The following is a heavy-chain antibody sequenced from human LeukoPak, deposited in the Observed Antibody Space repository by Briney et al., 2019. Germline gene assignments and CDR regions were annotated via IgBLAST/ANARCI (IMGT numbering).Heavy chain of an antibody. D-gene: IGHD3-10*01. Sequence: GGSLRLSCAASGFTFDDYAMHWVRQAPGKGLGWVSGISWNSGSIGYADSVKARFTISRDNAKNSLYLQMNSLRAEDTALYYCLGELDYWGQGTLVTVSS. CDR2: ISWNSGSI. J-gene: IGHJ4*02. V-gene: IGHV3-9*01. CDR3: LGELDY. CDR1: GFTFDDYA.